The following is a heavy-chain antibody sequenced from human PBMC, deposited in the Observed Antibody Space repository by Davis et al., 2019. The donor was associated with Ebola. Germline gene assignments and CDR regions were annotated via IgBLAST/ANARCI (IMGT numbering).Heavy chain of an antibody. CDR3: AKAPVRFLEWFTTDY. J-gene: IGHJ4*02. CDR1: GFTFSNYG. V-gene: IGHV3-30*12. Sequence: GGSLRLSCAASGFTFSNYGMHWVRQAPGKGLEWVAVISYDGSNKYYADSVKGRFTISRDNSRNTLYLQMNSLRAEDTAVYYCAKAPVRFLEWFTTDYWGQGTLVTVSS. CDR2: ISYDGSNK. D-gene: IGHD3-3*01.